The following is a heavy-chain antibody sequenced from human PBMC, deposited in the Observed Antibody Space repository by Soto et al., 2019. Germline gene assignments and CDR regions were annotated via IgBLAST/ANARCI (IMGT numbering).Heavy chain of an antibody. CDR3: ARIPVDTSMIYWLDP. J-gene: IGHJ5*02. CDR2: IYYSGNT. Sequence: SETLSLTCTVSGGSVSSGDYYWSWIRQPPGKGLEWIGYIYYSGNTNYNPSLKSRAIISVDTSKNLFSLKLTSVTAADTAVYYCARIPVDTSMIYWLDPWGQGTLVTVSS. D-gene: IGHD5-18*01. CDR1: GGSVSSGDYY. V-gene: IGHV4-61*08.